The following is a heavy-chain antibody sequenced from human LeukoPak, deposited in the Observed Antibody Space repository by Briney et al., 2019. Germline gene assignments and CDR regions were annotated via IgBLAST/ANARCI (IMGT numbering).Heavy chain of an antibody. CDR1: GFTFRNYG. CDR3: AKDSITMVRGADY. D-gene: IGHD3-10*01. Sequence: GGSLRLSCAASGFTFRNYGMHWVRQAPGKGLEWVAVTSHDGFNKYYADSVKGRFTISRDNSKNTLYLQMNSLTGDDTAVYYCAKDSITMVRGADYWGQGTLVTVSS. CDR2: TSHDGFNK. V-gene: IGHV3-30*18. J-gene: IGHJ4*02.